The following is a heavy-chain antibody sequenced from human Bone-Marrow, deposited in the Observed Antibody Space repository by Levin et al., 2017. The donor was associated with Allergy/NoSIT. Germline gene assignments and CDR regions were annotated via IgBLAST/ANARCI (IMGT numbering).Heavy chain of an antibody. CDR3: ARDVGVVVPAAISLSLDY. Sequence: ETLSLTCAASGFTFSSYSMNWVRQAPGKGLEWVSSISSSSSYIYYADSVKGRFTISRDNAKNSLYLQMNSLRAEDTAVYYCARDVGVVVPAAISLSLDYWGQGTLVTVSS. CDR1: GFTFSSYS. D-gene: IGHD2-2*01. CDR2: ISSSSSYI. V-gene: IGHV3-21*01. J-gene: IGHJ4*02.